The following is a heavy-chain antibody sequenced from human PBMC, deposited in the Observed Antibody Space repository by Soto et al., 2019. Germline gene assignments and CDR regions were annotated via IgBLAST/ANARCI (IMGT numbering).Heavy chain of an antibody. CDR1: GACLGGFH. Sequence: KPSETLSLTCAICGACLGGFHWTWLRQAPGKGLEWIGELIHGGSTNYNPSLRSRVSFSLDTSKNQFSLHLMPVTAADTAVYYCARSPSGYDYVRQTWSEVGDSFDIWGRGKMVTVSS. CDR3: ARSPSGYDYVRQTWSEVGDSFDI. V-gene: IGHV4-34*12. J-gene: IGHJ3*02. CDR2: LIHGGST. D-gene: IGHD3-16*01.